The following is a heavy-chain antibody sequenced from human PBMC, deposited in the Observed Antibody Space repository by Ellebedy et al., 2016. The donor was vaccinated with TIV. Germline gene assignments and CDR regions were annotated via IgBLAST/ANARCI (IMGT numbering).Heavy chain of an antibody. V-gene: IGHV3-7*03. D-gene: IGHD2-2*02. CDR1: GFTFSNYW. Sequence: GESPKISCAVSGFTFSNYWMSWARQAPGKGLEWVATIKQDGSEIHYVDSVKGRFTISRDNAKNSLYLQMNSLRVEDTALYYCARDAYPYAMDVWGQGTTVTVSS. CDR3: ARDAYPYAMDV. J-gene: IGHJ6*02. CDR2: IKQDGSEI.